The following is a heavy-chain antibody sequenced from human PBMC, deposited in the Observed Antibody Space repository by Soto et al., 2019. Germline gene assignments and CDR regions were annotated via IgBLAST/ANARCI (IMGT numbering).Heavy chain of an antibody. V-gene: IGHV1-69*06. CDR1: GGTFSSYA. CDR3: ARDQGGTYSSSQPYGMGV. D-gene: IGHD6-6*01. J-gene: IGHJ6*02. CDR2: IIPIFGTA. Sequence: QVQLVQSGAEVKKPGSSVKVSCKASGGTFSSYAISWVRQAPGQGLEWMGGIIPIFGTANYAQKFQGRVTITADKSTSTAYMELSSLRSEDTAVYYCARDQGGTYSSSQPYGMGVWGQGTTVTVSS.